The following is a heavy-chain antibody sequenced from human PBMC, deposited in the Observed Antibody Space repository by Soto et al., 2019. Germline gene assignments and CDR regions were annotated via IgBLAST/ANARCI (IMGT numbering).Heavy chain of an antibody. V-gene: IGHV4-59*01. J-gene: IGHJ6*03. CDR3: ARARRGSSYGAGPHYYYYYMDV. D-gene: IGHD3-10*01. CDR2: IYYSGST. CDR1: GGSISSYY. Sequence: PSETLSLTCTVSGGSISSYYWSWIRQPPGKGLEWIGYIYYSGSTNYNPSLKSRVTISVDTSKNQFSLKLSSVTAADTAVYYCARARRGSSYGAGPHYYYYYMDVWGKGTTVTAP.